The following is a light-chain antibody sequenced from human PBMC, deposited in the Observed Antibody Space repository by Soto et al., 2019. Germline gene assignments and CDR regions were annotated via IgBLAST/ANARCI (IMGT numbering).Light chain of an antibody. CDR3: AAWDDSLSGL. CDR2: KNN. J-gene: IGLJ2*01. V-gene: IGLV1-47*01. Sequence: QSALTQPPSASGTPGQRVTISCSGSSSNTGNHYVSWYQQLPGTAPKLLIYKNNQRPSGVPDRFSGSMSGTSASLAISGLQSEDEADYYCAAWDDSLSGLFGGGTQLTVL. CDR1: SSNTGNHY.